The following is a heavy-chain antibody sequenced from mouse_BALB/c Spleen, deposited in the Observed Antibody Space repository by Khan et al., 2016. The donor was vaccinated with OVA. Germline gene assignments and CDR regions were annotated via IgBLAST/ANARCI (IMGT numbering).Heavy chain of an antibody. CDR3: ARSGGNFHWYFDV. CDR1: GFTFSNFG. D-gene: IGHD2-1*01. J-gene: IGHJ1*01. CDR2: ISSGSSTI. V-gene: IGHV5-17*02. Sequence: EVRLVESGGGLVQPGGSRKLSCAASGFTFSNFGMHWVRQAPKKGLEWVAYISSGSSTIYYVDTVKGRFTISRDNPKNTLFLQMTSLRSEDTAIXYCARSGGNFHWYFDVWGAGTSVTVSS.